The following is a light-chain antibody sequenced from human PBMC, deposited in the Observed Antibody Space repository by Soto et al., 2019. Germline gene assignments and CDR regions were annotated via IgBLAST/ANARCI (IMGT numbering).Light chain of an antibody. CDR1: SSDVGGYNY. CDR2: GVN. Sequence: QSVLNQPPSAYGSPGRSVTISCTGTSSDVGGYNYVSRYQQHPGKAPQLVIYGVNKRASGVPDRFSGSKSGNTASLTVSGLQAEDEADYYCSSYAGSNILYVFGTGTKVTVL. CDR3: SSYAGSNILYV. J-gene: IGLJ1*01. V-gene: IGLV2-8*01.